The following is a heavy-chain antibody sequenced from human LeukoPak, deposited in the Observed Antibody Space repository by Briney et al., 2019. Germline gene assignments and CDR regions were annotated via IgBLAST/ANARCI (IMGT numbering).Heavy chain of an antibody. CDR3: ARHGAYDFWSGYPAENAFDI. J-gene: IGHJ3*02. Sequence: SETLSLTCTVSDGSISSNSYYWGWIRQPPGKGLEWIGSISYSGRTYYNPSLESRVTISVDASKNQFSLELNSVTAADTAVYYCARHGAYDFWSGYPAENAFDIWGQGTMVTVSS. CDR2: ISYSGRT. V-gene: IGHV4-39*01. D-gene: IGHD3-3*01. CDR1: DGSISSNSYY.